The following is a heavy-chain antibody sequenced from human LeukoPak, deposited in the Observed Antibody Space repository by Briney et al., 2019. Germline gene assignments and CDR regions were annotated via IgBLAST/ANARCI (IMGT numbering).Heavy chain of an antibody. V-gene: IGHV3-9*01. CDR3: TTGDDDWLPTFDY. CDR2: ISWNSGSI. J-gene: IGHJ4*02. CDR1: GFTFDDYA. D-gene: IGHD3-9*01. Sequence: GRSLRLSCAASGFTFDDYAMHWVRQAPGKGLEWVSGISWNSGSIGYADSVKGRFTISRDNAKNSLYLQMNSLRAEDTALYYCTTGDDDWLPTFDYWGQGTLVTVSS.